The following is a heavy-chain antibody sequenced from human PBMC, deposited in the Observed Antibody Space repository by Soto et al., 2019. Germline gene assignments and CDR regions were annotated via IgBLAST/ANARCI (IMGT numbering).Heavy chain of an antibody. CDR3: AKLARGGSGRSDY. CDR2: INWDSGST. D-gene: IGHD6-25*01. V-gene: IGHV3-9*01. CDR1: GFTFDESA. J-gene: IGHJ4*02. Sequence: EVQLVESGGGLIQPGRSLRLSCAASGFTFDESAMHWVRQAPGKGLECVSGINWDSGSTGYADSVKGRFTISRDNAKNSLYLQMNSLRPEDTALYFCAKLARGGSGRSDYWGQGILVTVSS.